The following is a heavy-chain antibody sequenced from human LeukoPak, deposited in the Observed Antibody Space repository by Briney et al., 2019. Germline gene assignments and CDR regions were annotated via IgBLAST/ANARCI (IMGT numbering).Heavy chain of an antibody. CDR3: ARVRNQPETGEGYFDY. V-gene: IGHV3-21*01. CDR1: GFTFSSYS. D-gene: IGHD7-27*01. CDR2: ISSSSSYI. J-gene: IGHJ4*02. Sequence: PGGSLRLSCADSGFTFSSYSMNWVRQAPGKGLEWVSSISSSSSYIYYADSVKGRFTISRDNAKNSLYLQMNSLRAEDTAVYYCARVRNQPETGEGYFDYWGQGTLVTVSS.